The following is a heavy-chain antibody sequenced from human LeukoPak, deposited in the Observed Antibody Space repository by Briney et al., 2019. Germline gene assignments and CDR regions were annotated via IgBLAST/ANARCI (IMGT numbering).Heavy chain of an antibody. CDR1: GFTFSTYW. Sequence: GGSLRLSCAVSGFTFSTYWMHWVRQAPGKGLVWVSHIRSDGRTTTYADSVKGRFTISRDNAKNTLYLQMNSLRAEDTAVYYCARDRGYTQDYWGQGTLVTVFS. CDR2: IRSDGRTT. J-gene: IGHJ4*02. CDR3: ARDRGYTQDY. V-gene: IGHV3-74*01. D-gene: IGHD5-12*01.